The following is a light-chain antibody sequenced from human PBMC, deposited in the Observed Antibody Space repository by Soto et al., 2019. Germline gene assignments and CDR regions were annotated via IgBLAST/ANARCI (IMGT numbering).Light chain of an antibody. Sequence: DIVMTQSPDSLAVSLGERATINCKSSQSVLSSSNNKNYLAWYQQKPGQPPKLLIYWASTRESGVPDRFSGSGSGTDFTLTISSLQAEDVAVYQCQQYFSTPTFGQGTKVEIK. J-gene: IGKJ1*01. CDR3: QQYFSTPT. CDR1: QSVLSSSNNKNY. CDR2: WAS. V-gene: IGKV4-1*01.